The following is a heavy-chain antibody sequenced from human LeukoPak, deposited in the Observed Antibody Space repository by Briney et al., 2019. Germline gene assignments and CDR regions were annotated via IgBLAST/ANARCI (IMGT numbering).Heavy chain of an antibody. D-gene: IGHD2-15*01. Sequence: GRSLRLSCAASGFTFTTYAMHWVRQAPGKGLEWVAAIWYDGSNKYYTDPVKGRFTISRDNSKNTLYLQMTSLRAEDTAVYYCAREADCSGGNCYRGAFDIWGQGTMVTVSS. V-gene: IGHV3-33*01. CDR3: AREADCSGGNCYRGAFDI. J-gene: IGHJ3*02. CDR1: GFTFTTYA. CDR2: IWYDGSNK.